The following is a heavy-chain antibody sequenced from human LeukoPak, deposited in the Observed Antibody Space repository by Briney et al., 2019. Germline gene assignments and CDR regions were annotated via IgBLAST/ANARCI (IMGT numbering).Heavy chain of an antibody. CDR1: GFSLSSTGVG. CDR2: IYWDDNK. CDR3: AHNRITSSGSSETSWFDP. J-gene: IGHJ5*02. Sequence: ESGPTLVKPTQTLTLTCSFSGFSLSSTGVGVGWIRQPPGKALEWLALIYWDDNKYYRPSLRSRLTITKDTSKTQVVLTMTDMDPMDTATYYCAHNRITSSGSSETSWFDPWGQGTLVTVSS. V-gene: IGHV2-5*02. D-gene: IGHD6-6*01.